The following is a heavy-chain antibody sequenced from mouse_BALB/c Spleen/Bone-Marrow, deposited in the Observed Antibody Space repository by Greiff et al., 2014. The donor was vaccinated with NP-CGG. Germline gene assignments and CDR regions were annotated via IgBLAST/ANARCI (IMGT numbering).Heavy chain of an antibody. J-gene: IGHJ3*01. CDR3: VNFCDRRKWGFAY. D-gene: IGHD1-3*01. CDR2: IYPANGNT. CDR1: GFNFKDSY. Sequence: EVQLQQSXPELVKPGASVRISCTASGFNFKDSYMHWVKQRPEQGLEWIGRIYPANGNTKYDPKFQDKATITADTSSNTAYLQPNIQPCRVTAEYYAVNFCDRRKWGFAYWGQGTLVTVSA. V-gene: IGHV14-3*02.